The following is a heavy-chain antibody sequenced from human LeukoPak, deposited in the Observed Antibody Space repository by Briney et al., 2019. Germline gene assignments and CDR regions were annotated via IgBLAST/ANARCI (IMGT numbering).Heavy chain of an antibody. D-gene: IGHD3-3*01. CDR1: GFTFSDYY. CDR2: ISSSGSTI. J-gene: IGHJ4*02. CDR3: AKDPLRFLEWLSFADY. V-gene: IGHV3-11*01. Sequence: GGSLRLSCAASGFTFSDYYMSWIRQAPGKGLEWVSYISSSGSTIYYADSVKGRFTISRDNAKNSLYLQMNSLGAEDTAVYYCAKDPLRFLEWLSFADYWGQGTRVTVSS.